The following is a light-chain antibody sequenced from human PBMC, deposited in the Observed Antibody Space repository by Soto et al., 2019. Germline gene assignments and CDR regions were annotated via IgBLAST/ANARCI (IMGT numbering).Light chain of an antibody. CDR2: EVT. Sequence: QAVVTQPPSASGSPGQSVTISCTGTSSDVGGYNYLSWYQHRPGKAPQLIIYEVTKRPSGVPNRFFGSKSGNTASLTVSGLQAEDEADYFCMSYAGMYTYVFGTGTKVTVL. V-gene: IGLV2-8*01. J-gene: IGLJ1*01. CDR1: SSDVGGYNY. CDR3: MSYAGMYTYV.